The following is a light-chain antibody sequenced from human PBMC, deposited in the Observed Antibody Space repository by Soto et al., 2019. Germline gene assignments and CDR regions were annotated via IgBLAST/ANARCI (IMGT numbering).Light chain of an antibody. CDR3: NLYSTSHT. V-gene: IGKV3-20*01. J-gene: IGKJ4*01. CDR1: QSVSSTY. CDR2: GPS. Sequence: EIVGTQAPGTLSLSPRERATLSCRASQSVSSTYLSWYHQNPGQAPRLLISGPSRRATHFTNRFSVSGSATDFILTISRLEPEDFEVYYCNLYSTSHTFGGGTKVEIK.